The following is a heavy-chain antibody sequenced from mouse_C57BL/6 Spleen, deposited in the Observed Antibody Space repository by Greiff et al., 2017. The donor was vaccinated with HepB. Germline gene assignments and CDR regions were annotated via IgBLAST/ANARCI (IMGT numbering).Heavy chain of an antibody. D-gene: IGHD1-1*01. J-gene: IGHJ2*01. Sequence: VQLQQSGAELVRPGTSVKVSCKASGYAFTNYLIEWVKQRPGQGLEWIGVINPGSGGTNYNEKFKGKATLTADKSSSTAYMQLSSLTSEDSAVYFCARRGYGIPFDYWGQGTTLTVSS. V-gene: IGHV1-54*01. CDR1: GYAFTNYL. CDR2: INPGSGGT. CDR3: ARRGYGIPFDY.